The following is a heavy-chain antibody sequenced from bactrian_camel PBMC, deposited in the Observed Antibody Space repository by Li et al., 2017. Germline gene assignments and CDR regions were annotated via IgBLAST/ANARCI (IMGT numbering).Heavy chain of an antibody. J-gene: IGHJ4*01. CDR1: GISTISDCG. Sequence: HVQLVESGGGSVQVGGSLKLSCVASGISTISDCGMHWYRQVSGKSREFVSQITTQNTTRYGDSVKGRFTISADNSKNTVYLQMKNLKPEDTAMYYCALDPCNGAYGGSWYDDMDGWKHLGQGTQVTVS. CDR3: ALDPCNGAYGGSWYDDMDGWKH. D-gene: IGHD6*01. V-gene: IGHV3S53*01. CDR2: ITTQNTT.